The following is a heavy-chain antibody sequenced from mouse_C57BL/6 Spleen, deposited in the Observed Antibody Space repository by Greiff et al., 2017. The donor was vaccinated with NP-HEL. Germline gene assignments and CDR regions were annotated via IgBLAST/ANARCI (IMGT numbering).Heavy chain of an antibody. V-gene: IGHV5-17*01. CDR3: VTTVVGRWYFDV. CDR1: GFTFSDYG. J-gene: IGHJ1*03. Sequence: VQLQQSGGGLVKPGGSLKLSCAASGFTFSDYGMHWVRQAPEKGLEWVAYISSGSSTIYYADTVKGRFTISRDNAKNTLFLQMTSLRSEDTAMYYCVTTVVGRWYFDVWGTGTTVTVSS. CDR2: ISSGSSTI. D-gene: IGHD1-1*01.